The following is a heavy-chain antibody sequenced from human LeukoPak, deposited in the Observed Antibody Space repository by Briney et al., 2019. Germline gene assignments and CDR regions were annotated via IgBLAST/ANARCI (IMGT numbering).Heavy chain of an antibody. V-gene: IGHV1-18*01. J-gene: IGHJ6*02. CDR3: ARDSITMVRGPYYYYYGMDA. CDR1: GYTFTSYG. Sequence: ASVKVSCKASGYTFTSYGISWVRQAPGQGLEWMGWISAYNGNTNYAQKLQGRVTMTTDTSTSTAYMELRSLRSDDTAVYYCARDSITMVRGPYYYYYGMDAWGQGTTVTVSS. CDR2: ISAYNGNT. D-gene: IGHD3-10*01.